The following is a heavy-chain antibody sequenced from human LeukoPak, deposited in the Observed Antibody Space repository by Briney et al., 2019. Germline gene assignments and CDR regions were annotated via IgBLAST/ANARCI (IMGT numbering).Heavy chain of an antibody. V-gene: IGHV3-30*02. D-gene: IGHD2-21*01. CDR3: AKVKYTGYSPTHFFDF. Sequence: GGSLRLSCGGSGFNFNNYPMHWVRQAPGKGLEGVASILSDGNYKYYADNVKGRFTISRDNSNNTLYVQMNSLRPEDTALYYCAKVKYTGYSPTHFFDFWGQGALVTVSS. CDR1: GFNFNNYP. J-gene: IGHJ4*02. CDR2: ILSDGNYK.